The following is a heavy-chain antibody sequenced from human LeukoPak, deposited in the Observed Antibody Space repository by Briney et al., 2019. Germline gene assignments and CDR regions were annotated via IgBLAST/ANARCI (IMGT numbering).Heavy chain of an antibody. D-gene: IGHD5-12*01. CDR2: TSGSGVNS. V-gene: IGHV3-23*01. J-gene: IGHJ4*02. CDR1: GFTLRSYD. Sequence: GGSLRLSCAASGFTLRSYDMSWVRQAPGKGLEWVAATSGSGVNSYYADSVRGRFSISRDNSQNTLYLQMDSLRAEDTALYYCAKEYSGYDFDYWGQGTLVTVSS. CDR3: AKEYSGYDFDY.